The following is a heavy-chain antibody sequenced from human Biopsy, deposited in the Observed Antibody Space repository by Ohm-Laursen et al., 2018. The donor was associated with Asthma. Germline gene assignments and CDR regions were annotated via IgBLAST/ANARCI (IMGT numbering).Heavy chain of an antibody. J-gene: IGHJ4*02. Sequence: GTLSLTWPVSGGSMSSSSYYWGWIRQPPGKGLEWMGSISYTGSAYHNPSLKSRVTISVDTSKNHFSLKLSPVTAADTAVYYCARHWDWGSFFDYWGQGTPVTVSS. CDR1: GGSMSSSSYY. CDR3: ARHWDWGSFFDY. D-gene: IGHD7-27*01. CDR2: ISYTGSA. V-gene: IGHV4-39*01.